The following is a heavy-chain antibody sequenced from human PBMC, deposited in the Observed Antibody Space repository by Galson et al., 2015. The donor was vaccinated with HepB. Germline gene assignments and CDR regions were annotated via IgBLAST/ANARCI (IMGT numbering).Heavy chain of an antibody. J-gene: IGHJ6*02. D-gene: IGHD5-24*01. V-gene: IGHV6-1*01. Sequence: CAISGDSVSSNSAAWNWIRQSPSRGLEWLGRTYYRSKWYNDYAVSVKSRITINPDTSRNLFSLQLNFVTPDDTAVYYCAREAMTTIRGIAWDDYGMDVWGQGTTVTVSS. CDR1: GDSVSSNSAA. CDR2: TYYRSKWYN. CDR3: AREAMTTIRGIAWDDYGMDV.